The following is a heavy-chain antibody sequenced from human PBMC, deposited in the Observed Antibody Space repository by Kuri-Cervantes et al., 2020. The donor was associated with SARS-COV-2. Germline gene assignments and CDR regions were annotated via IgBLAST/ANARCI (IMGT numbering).Heavy chain of an antibody. CDR3: ARGGDCSSTSCYISRLFDY. V-gene: IGHV1-69*05. D-gene: IGHD2-2*02. Sequence: SCKASGGTFSSYAISWVRQAPGQGLEWMGGISPIFGTANYAQKFQGRVTITTDESTSTAYMELSSLRSEDTAVYYCARGGDCSSTSCYISRLFDYWGQGTLVTVSS. CDR2: ISPIFGTA. J-gene: IGHJ4*02. CDR1: GGTFSSYA.